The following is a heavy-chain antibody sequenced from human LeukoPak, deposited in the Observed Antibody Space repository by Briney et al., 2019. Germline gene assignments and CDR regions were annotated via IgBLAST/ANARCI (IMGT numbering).Heavy chain of an antibody. CDR2: ISSSSSYI. CDR1: GFTFSSYS. D-gene: IGHD2-2*01. V-gene: IGHV3-21*01. J-gene: IGHJ3*01. CDR3: ARLIYCSSTSCTKRGAFDV. Sequence: GGSLRLSCAASGFTFSSYSMNWVRQAPGKGLEWVSSISSSSSYIYYADSVKGRFTISRDNAKNSLYLQMNSLRAEDTAEYYCARLIYCSSTSCTKRGAFDVWGQGTMVTVSS.